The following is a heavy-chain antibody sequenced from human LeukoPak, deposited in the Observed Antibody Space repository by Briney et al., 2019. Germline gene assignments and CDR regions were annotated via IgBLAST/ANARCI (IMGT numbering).Heavy chain of an antibody. Sequence: GGSLRLSCEASGFTFDDYAMHWVRQAPGKGLERVSGISSNSGSIGYADSVKGRFTISRDNPKNSLYLQMNSLRAEDTALYYCAKERGYLIDGGADYWGQGTLVTVSS. J-gene: IGHJ4*02. CDR3: AKERGYLIDGGADY. V-gene: IGHV3-9*01. CDR1: GFTFDDYA. D-gene: IGHD3-16*01. CDR2: ISSNSGSI.